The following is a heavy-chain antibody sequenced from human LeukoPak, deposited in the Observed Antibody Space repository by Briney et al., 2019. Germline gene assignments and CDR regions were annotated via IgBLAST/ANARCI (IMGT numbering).Heavy chain of an antibody. CDR3: ARLKEDYGGNPGHFDY. D-gene: IGHD4-23*01. Sequence: SETLSLTCIVSGGSISSYYWSWIRQPPGKGLEWIGYIYYSGSTNYNPSLKSRATISVDTPKNQFSLKLSSVTAADTAVYYCARLKEDYGGNPGHFDYWGQGTLVTVSS. CDR1: GGSISSYY. CDR2: IYYSGST. J-gene: IGHJ4*02. V-gene: IGHV4-59*01.